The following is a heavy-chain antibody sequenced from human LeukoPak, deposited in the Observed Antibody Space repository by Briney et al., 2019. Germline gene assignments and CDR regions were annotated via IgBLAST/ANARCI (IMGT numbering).Heavy chain of an antibody. J-gene: IGHJ4*02. Sequence: PGGSLRLSCAASGFTFSSYGMHWVRQAPGNGLEWVAFIRYDGSNKYYADSVKGRFTISRDSSKNTLFLEMNSLRVEDTAVYYCAKRHTTGWYLFDYWGQGTLVTVSS. CDR3: AKRHTTGWYLFDY. V-gene: IGHV3-30*02. CDR1: GFTFSSYG. CDR2: IRYDGSNK. D-gene: IGHD6-19*01.